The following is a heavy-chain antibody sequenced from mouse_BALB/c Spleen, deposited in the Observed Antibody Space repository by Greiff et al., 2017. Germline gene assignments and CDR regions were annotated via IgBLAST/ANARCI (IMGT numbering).Heavy chain of an antibody. V-gene: IGHV1-7*01. D-gene: IGHD2-12*01. J-gene: IGHJ1*01. Sequence: VKLVESGAELAKPGASVKMSCKASGYTFTSYWMHWVKQRPGQGLEWIGYINPSTGYTEYNQKFKDKATLTADKSSSTAYMQLSSLTSEDSAVYYCAILRFWYFDVWGAGTTVTVSS. CDR1: GYTFTSYW. CDR2: INPSTGYT. CDR3: AILRFWYFDV.